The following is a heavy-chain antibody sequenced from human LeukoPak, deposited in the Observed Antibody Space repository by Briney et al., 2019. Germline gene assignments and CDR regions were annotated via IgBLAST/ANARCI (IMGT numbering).Heavy chain of an antibody. Sequence: GGSLRLSCAASGFTFSSYGMHWVRQAPGKGLEWVAFIRSDGRNKYYADSVKGRFTISRDNSKNTLYLQMNSLRAEDTAVYYCAKDRPRGRCDSYYFDYWGQGTLVTVSS. CDR3: AKDRPRGRCDSYYFDY. CDR2: IRSDGRNK. J-gene: IGHJ4*02. D-gene: IGHD2-21*02. V-gene: IGHV3-30*02. CDR1: GFTFSSYG.